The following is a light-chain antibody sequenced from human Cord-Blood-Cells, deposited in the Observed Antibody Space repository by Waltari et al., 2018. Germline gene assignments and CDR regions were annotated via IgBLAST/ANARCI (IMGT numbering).Light chain of an antibody. CDR1: QSVSSY. Sequence: EIVLTQSPATLSLSPGERATLSRRASQSVSSYLAWYQQKPGQAPRLLIYDASNRATGIPARFSGSGSGTDFTLTISSLEPEEFAFYDCQQRSNWPTFGQGTKVEIK. CDR3: QQRSNWPT. J-gene: IGKJ1*01. CDR2: DAS. V-gene: IGKV3-11*01.